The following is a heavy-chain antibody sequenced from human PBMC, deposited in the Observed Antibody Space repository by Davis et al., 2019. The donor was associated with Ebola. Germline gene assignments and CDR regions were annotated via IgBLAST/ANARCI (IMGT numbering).Heavy chain of an antibody. J-gene: IGHJ2*01. CDR3: ARDRQLWMFWYFDL. Sequence: GGSLRLSCAASGFTFSSYSMNWVRQAPGKGLEWVSYISSSSSTIYYADSVKGRFTISRDNAKNSLYLQMNSLRDEDTAVYYCARDRQLWMFWYFDLWGRGTLVTVSS. CDR2: ISSSSSTI. CDR1: GFTFSSYS. V-gene: IGHV3-48*02. D-gene: IGHD5-18*01.